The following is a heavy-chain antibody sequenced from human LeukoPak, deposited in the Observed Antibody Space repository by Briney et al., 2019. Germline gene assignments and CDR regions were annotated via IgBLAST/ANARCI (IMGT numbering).Heavy chain of an antibody. D-gene: IGHD3-22*01. Sequence: GGSLRLSCAASGFTFSSYSMNWVRQAPGKGLEWVSSISSSSSYIYYADSVKGRFTISRDNAKNSLYLQMNSLRAEDTAVYYCARDGYYYDSSGYYAGGFDPWGQGTLVTVSS. J-gene: IGHJ5*02. CDR2: ISSSSSYI. CDR1: GFTFSSYS. CDR3: ARDGYYYDSSGYYAGGFDP. V-gene: IGHV3-21*01.